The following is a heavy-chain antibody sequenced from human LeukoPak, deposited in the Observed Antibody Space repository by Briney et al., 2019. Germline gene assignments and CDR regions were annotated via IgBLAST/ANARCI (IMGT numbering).Heavy chain of an antibody. Sequence: GGSLRLSCAASGFTFSSYWMSWVRQAPGKGLEWVSAIKGRFTISRDNSKNTLYLQMNSLRAEDTAVYYCAKDPYASADYYYYYYMDVWGKGTTVTVSS. J-gene: IGHJ6*03. CDR3: AKDPYASADYYYYYYMDV. V-gene: IGHV3-23*01. CDR2: I. CDR1: GFTFSSYW.